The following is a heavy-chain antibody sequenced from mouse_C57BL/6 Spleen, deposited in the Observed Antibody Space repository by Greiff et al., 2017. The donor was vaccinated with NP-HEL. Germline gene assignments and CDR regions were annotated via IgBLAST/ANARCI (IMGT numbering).Heavy chain of an antibody. CDR2: IYPRSGNT. D-gene: IGHD1-1*01. CDR1: GYTFTSYG. V-gene: IGHV1-81*01. Sequence: VQLQQSGAELARPGASVKLSCKASGYTFTSYGISWVKQRTGQGLEWIGEIYPRSGNTYYNEKFKGKATLTADKSSSTAYMELRSLTSEDSAVYFCAREGITTVVATRWYFDVWGTGTTVTVSS. CDR3: AREGITTVVATRWYFDV. J-gene: IGHJ1*03.